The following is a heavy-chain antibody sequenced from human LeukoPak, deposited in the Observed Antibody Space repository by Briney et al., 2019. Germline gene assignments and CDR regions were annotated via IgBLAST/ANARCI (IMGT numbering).Heavy chain of an antibody. CDR1: GYTLTELS. CDR2: FDPEDGET. J-gene: IGHJ4*02. CDR3: ATPPGYCSSTSCYGFVY. V-gene: IGHV1-24*01. D-gene: IGHD2-2*01. Sequence: GASVKVSCTVSGYTLTELSMHWVRQAPGKGLEWMGGFDPEDGETIYAQKFQGRATMTEDTSTDTAYMELSSLRSEDTAVYYCATPPGYCSSTSCYGFVYWGQGTLVTVSS.